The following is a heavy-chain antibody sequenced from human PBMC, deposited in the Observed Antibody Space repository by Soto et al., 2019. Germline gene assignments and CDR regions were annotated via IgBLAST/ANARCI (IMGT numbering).Heavy chain of an antibody. D-gene: IGHD3-9*01. J-gene: IGHJ5*02. Sequence: ASVKVSCTASGYTFTSYAMHWVRQAPGQRLEWMGWTNAGNGNTKYSQKFQGRVTITRDTSASTAYMELSSLRSEDTAVYYCARAHYDILTGYSLNWFDPWGQGTLVTVSS. V-gene: IGHV1-3*01. CDR3: ARAHYDILTGYSLNWFDP. CDR1: GYTFTSYA. CDR2: TNAGNGNT.